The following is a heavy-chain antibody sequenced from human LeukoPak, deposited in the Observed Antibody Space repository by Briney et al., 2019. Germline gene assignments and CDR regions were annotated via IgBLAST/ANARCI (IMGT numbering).Heavy chain of an antibody. CDR3: ARLFTRAWEYRYGMDV. Sequence: TSETLSLACTVSGGSIRTDGSYWAWIRQPPGKGLEWIGSIYIDGITHYNSSLQSRVTLSIDTSKNHFSLRLTSVTAADTAVFYCARLFTRAWEYRYGMDVWGQGTAVTVSS. D-gene: IGHD1-26*01. J-gene: IGHJ6*02. CDR2: IYIDGIT. V-gene: IGHV4-39*02. CDR1: GGSIRTDGSY.